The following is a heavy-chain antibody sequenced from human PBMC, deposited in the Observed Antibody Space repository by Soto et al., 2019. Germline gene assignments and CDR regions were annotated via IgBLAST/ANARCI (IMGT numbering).Heavy chain of an antibody. J-gene: IGHJ3*02. V-gene: IGHV4-59*08. CDR1: GGSISSYY. CDR3: ARHRSLAADADAYSI. D-gene: IGHD2-21*01. Sequence: SETLSLTCTVSGGSISSYYWSWIRQPPGKGLEWIGYIYYSGSIKYNPSLKSRITISVDTSKNQFSLKLSSVTAADTAVYYCARHRSLAADADAYSIWTRGTMDTVSS. CDR2: IYYSGSI.